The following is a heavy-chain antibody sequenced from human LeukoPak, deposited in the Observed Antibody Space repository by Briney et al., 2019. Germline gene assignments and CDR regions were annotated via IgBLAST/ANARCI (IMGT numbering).Heavy chain of an antibody. CDR3: ARGSCSGGSCYWFDP. D-gene: IGHD2-15*01. J-gene: IGHJ5*02. CDR1: GYTFTSYY. V-gene: IGHV1-69*06. CDR2: IIPIFGTA. Sequence: ASVKVSCKASGYTFTSYYMHWVRQAPGQGLEWMGGIIPIFGTANYAQKFQGRVTITADKSTSTAYMELSSLRSEDTAVYYCARGSCSGGSCYWFDPWGQGTLVTVSS.